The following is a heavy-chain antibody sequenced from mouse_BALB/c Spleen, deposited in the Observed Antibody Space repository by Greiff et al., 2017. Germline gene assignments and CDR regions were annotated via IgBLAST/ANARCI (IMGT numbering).Heavy chain of an antibody. V-gene: IGHV1-80*01. D-gene: IGHD4-1*01. CDR1: GYAFSSYW. Sequence: QVQLQQSGPELVKPGASVKISCKASGYAFSSYWMNWVKQRPGQGLEWIGWIYPGDGDTNYNGKFKGKATLTADKSSSTAYMQLSSLTSVDSAVYFGAREEDWDYAMDYWGQGTSVTVSS. CDR3: AREEDWDYAMDY. J-gene: IGHJ4*01. CDR2: IYPGDGDT.